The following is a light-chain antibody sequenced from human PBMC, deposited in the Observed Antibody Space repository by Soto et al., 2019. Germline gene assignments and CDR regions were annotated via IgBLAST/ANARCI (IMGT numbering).Light chain of an antibody. CDR1: TGGVTSGHW. Sequence: QAVVTQEPSMTVSPGGTVTLTCGSSTGGVTSGHWPYWFQQKARQAPRTLIYDATNKHSWTPARFSGSLLGGKAALTLSGSHPQDEAHYYCSLSFGGTVVFGGGTKLTVL. CDR3: SLSFGGTVV. V-gene: IGLV7-46*01. CDR2: DAT. J-gene: IGLJ2*01.